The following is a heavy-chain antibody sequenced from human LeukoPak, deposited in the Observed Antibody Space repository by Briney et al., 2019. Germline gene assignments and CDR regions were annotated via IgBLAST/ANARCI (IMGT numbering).Heavy chain of an antibody. J-gene: IGHJ6*02. D-gene: IGHD5-12*01. Sequence: GGSLRLSCAASGFTFSSYSMNWVRQAPGKGLEWVSFISSSSSYIYNADSVKGRFTISRDNAKNSLYLQMNSLRAEDTAVYYCAREFLREVHYYYYGMDVWGQGTTVTVSS. CDR2: ISSSSSYI. CDR3: AREFLREVHYYYYGMDV. CDR1: GFTFSSYS. V-gene: IGHV3-21*01.